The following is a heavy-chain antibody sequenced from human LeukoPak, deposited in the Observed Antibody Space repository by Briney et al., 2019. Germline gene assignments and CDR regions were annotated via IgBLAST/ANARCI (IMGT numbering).Heavy chain of an antibody. V-gene: IGHV1-2*02. Sequence: GASVTVSCKASGYTFTGCYMHWVRQAPGQGLEWMGWINPNSGGTNYAQKFQGRVTMTRDTSISTAYMELSRLRSDDTAVYYCARGQYYDFWSGYFDWFDPWGQGTLVTVSS. CDR1: GYTFTGCY. J-gene: IGHJ5*02. CDR2: INPNSGGT. D-gene: IGHD3-3*01. CDR3: ARGQYYDFWSGYFDWFDP.